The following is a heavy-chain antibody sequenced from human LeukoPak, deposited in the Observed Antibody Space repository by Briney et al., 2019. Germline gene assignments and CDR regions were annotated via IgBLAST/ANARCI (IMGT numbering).Heavy chain of an antibody. Sequence: SETLSLTCTVSGGSISSDRYYWSWIRQPAGKELEWIGRIHISGSTNYNPSLKSRVTISVDTSKNQFSLKLSSVTAADTAVYYCARALSSFWFYPWGQGTLVTVSS. J-gene: IGHJ5*02. CDR2: IHISGST. D-gene: IGHD2-2*01. CDR3: ARALSSFWFYP. V-gene: IGHV4-61*02. CDR1: GGSISSDRYY.